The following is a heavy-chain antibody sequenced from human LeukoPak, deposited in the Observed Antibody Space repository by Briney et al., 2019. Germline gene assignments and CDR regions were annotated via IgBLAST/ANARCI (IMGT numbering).Heavy chain of an antibody. D-gene: IGHD6-19*01. V-gene: IGHV4-59*08. CDR1: GGSMSPYH. CDR2: IYYSGST. CDR3: ARAVSGRFDY. J-gene: IGHJ4*02. Sequence: PSETLSLTCTVSGGSMSPYHWGWIRQPPGKGLEWTGYIYYSGSTNYNPSLHSRVTISVDTSKNQFSLRLSSVTAADTAIYYCARAVSGRFDYWGQGTLVTVSS.